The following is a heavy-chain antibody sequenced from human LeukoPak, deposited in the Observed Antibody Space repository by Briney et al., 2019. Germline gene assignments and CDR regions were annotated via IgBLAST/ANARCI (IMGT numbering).Heavy chain of an antibody. Sequence: GGSLRLSCAASGFTFSSYSMNWVRQAPGKGLEWVSHINIVNNAIYYSDSVKGRFTISRDNAKNSLYLQMISLRAEDTAVYYCARDSGKGGTFDYWGQGTLVSVSS. D-gene: IGHD1-26*01. CDR2: INIVNNAI. J-gene: IGHJ4*02. V-gene: IGHV3-48*04. CDR1: GFTFSSYS. CDR3: ARDSGKGGTFDY.